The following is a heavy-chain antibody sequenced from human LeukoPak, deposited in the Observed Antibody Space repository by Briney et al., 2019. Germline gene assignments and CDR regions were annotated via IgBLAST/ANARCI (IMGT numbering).Heavy chain of an antibody. CDR2: MNPNSGNT. CDR1: GYTFTSYD. D-gene: IGHD6-13*01. J-gene: IGHJ6*03. Sequence: GASVKVSCKASGYTFTSYDINWVRQATGQGLEWMGWMNPNSGNTGYAQKFQGRVTMTRNTSMSTAYMELSSLRSEDTAVYYCARVGRSSSWYYYYYYMDVWGKGTTVTVSS. CDR3: ARVGRSSSWYYYYYYMDV. V-gene: IGHV1-8*01.